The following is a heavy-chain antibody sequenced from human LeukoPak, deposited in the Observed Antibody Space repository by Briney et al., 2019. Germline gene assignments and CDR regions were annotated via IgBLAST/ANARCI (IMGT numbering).Heavy chain of an antibody. CDR1: GFTFSSYA. CDR2: ISGSGGST. CDR3: AEDVVPAAMQGWFDP. J-gene: IGHJ5*02. D-gene: IGHD2-2*01. V-gene: IGHV3-23*01. Sequence: GGSLRLSCAASGFTFSSYAMSWVRQAPGKGLEWVSAISGSGGSTYYADSVKGRFTISRDNSKNTLYLQMNSLRAEDTAVYYCAEDVVPAAMQGWFDPWGQGTLVTVSS.